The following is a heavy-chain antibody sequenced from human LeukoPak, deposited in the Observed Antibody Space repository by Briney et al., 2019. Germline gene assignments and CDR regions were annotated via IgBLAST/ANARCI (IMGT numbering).Heavy chain of an antibody. J-gene: IGHJ6*03. Sequence: SETLSLTCTVSGGSISSSSYYWGWIRQPPGKGLEWIGSIYYSGTTYYNPSLKSRVTISVDTSKNQFSLKLSSVTAADTAVYYCARTPFLTGYYYYYYMDVWGKGTTVTISS. CDR2: IYYSGTT. D-gene: IGHD3-9*01. CDR1: GGSISSSSYY. V-gene: IGHV4-39*01. CDR3: ARTPFLTGYYYYYYMDV.